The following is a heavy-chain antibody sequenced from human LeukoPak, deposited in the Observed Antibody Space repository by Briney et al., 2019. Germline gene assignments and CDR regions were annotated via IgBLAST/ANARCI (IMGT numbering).Heavy chain of an antibody. J-gene: IGHJ5*01. CDR1: GASFSYDY. CDR2: INHSGSI. V-gene: IGHV4-34*01. CDR3: AKGVWAPRFDS. D-gene: IGHD7-27*01. Sequence: PSETLSLTCAVSGASFSYDYWSWIRQAPGKGLEWIGEINHSGSITYNPSLKSRVTISAEKSKSQFSLRLTSVTAADTAVYYCAKGVWAPRFDSWGQGTLVTVSS.